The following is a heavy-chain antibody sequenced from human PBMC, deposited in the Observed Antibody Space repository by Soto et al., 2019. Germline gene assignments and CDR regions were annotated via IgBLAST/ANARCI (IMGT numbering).Heavy chain of an antibody. CDR3: ARGRSVVLMVYARGPWLP. D-gene: IGHD2-8*01. CDR1: GGSFSGYY. CDR2: INHSGST. Sequence: SETLSLTCAVYGGSFSGYYWSWIHQPPGKGLEWIGEINHSGSTNYNPSLKSRVTISVDTSKNQFSLKLSSVTAADTAVYYCARGRSVVLMVYARGPWLPWGQGTLVTVS. J-gene: IGHJ5*02. V-gene: IGHV4-34*01.